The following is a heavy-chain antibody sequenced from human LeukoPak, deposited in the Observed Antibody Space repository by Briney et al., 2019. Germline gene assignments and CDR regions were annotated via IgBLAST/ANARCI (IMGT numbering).Heavy chain of an antibody. J-gene: IGHJ4*02. CDR3: ARVLDFCSGSADY. Sequence: GGSLRLSCAASGFTFSSYWMSWVRQAPGKGLEWVANIKQDGSEKYYVDSVKGRFTISRDNAKNSLYLQMNSLRAEDTAVYYCARVLDFCSGSADYWGQGTLVTVSS. D-gene: IGHD3-3*01. V-gene: IGHV3-7*01. CDR1: GFTFSSYW. CDR2: IKQDGSEK.